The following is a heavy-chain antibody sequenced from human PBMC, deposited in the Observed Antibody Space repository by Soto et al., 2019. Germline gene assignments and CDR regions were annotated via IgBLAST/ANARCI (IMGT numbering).Heavy chain of an antibody. D-gene: IGHD3-10*01. V-gene: IGHV1-2*02. J-gene: IGHJ5*02. Sequence: ASVKVSCKASGYTFTGYYMHWVRQAPGQGLEWMGWINPNSGGTNYAQKFQGRVTMTRDTSISTAYMELSRLRSDDTAVYYCARSRITMVRSSSRPSNWFDPWGPGTLVTVSS. CDR2: INPNSGGT. CDR3: ARSRITMVRSSSRPSNWFDP. CDR1: GYTFTGYY.